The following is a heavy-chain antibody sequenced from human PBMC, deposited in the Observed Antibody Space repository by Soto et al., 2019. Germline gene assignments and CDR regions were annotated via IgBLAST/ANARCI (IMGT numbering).Heavy chain of an antibody. D-gene: IGHD6-13*01. CDR2: IGVPGDP. CDR3: ARGQRAEAGSWYFDS. CDR1: GFTLSSYD. Sequence: EVQLVESGGGLVQPGGSLRLSCAASGFTLSSYDMHWVRQAAGKTLEWVSAIGVPGDPFYPDSVKGRFTISRENARNSLYRQMNSLRAGDTAVYYCARGQRAEAGSWYFDSWGQGTLVTVSS. V-gene: IGHV3-13*05. J-gene: IGHJ4*02.